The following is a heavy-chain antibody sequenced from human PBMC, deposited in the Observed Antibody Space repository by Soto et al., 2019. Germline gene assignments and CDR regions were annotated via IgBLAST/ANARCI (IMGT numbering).Heavy chain of an antibody. D-gene: IGHD5-12*01. CDR1: GFTFSSYA. V-gene: IGHV3-23*01. Sequence: GGSLRLSCAASGFTFSSYAMSWVRQSPGKGLEWVSAISGNGGSTYYAGSVRGRFTISRDNSKNTLYLQMNSLRAEDTAVYYCAKCLYSVYGPFDYWGQGTLVTVSS. CDR2: ISGNGGST. CDR3: AKCLYSVYGPFDY. J-gene: IGHJ4*02.